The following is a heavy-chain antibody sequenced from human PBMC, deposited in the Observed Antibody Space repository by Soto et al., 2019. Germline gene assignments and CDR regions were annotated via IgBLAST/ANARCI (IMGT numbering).Heavy chain of an antibody. Sequence: AETLSLTCTVSGAAINNSYWSWIRQPAGNGLEWIGRIYSSGKTNYNSSLKSRVTMSVDTSKNQFSLNLGSVTAADTAVYYCARGPGLLPLGYFDYWGQGTLVTVSS. CDR3: ARGPGLLPLGYFDY. CDR1: GAAINNSY. CDR2: IYSSGKT. J-gene: IGHJ4*02. V-gene: IGHV4-4*07.